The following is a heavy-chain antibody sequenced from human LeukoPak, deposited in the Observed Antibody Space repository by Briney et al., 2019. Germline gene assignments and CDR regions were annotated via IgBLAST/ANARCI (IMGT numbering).Heavy chain of an antibody. V-gene: IGHV3-74*01. CDR1: GFTFSSNW. Sequence: QPGGTLRLSCAASGFTFSSNWMHWVRHAPGKGLVWVSRINSDGSSTSYADYVKGRFTISRDNAKNTLYLQMNSLRAEDTAVYYCARVPAVAGDAFYILGQGTMVTVSS. D-gene: IGHD6-19*01. CDR3: ARVPAVAGDAFYI. CDR2: INSDGSST. J-gene: IGHJ3*02.